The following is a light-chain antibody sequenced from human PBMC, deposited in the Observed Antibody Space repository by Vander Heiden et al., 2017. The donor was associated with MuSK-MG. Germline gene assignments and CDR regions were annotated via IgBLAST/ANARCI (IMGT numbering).Light chain of an antibody. J-gene: IGKJ5*01. CDR1: QRLLHSNGYNY. CDR3: RQALQTPIT. Sequence: DIVITQAPLSLLVTPGEPPSISCMSSQRLLHSNGYNYLDWYLQKPGQSPQLLMYLGSNRASVVPGRFSGSASGTEFTLKSSRVEAEDVGFYYCRQALQTPITFGQGTRLEIK. CDR2: LGS. V-gene: IGKV2-28*01.